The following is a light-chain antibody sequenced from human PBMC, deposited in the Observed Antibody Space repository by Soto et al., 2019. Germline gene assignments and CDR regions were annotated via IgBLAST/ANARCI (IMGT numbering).Light chain of an antibody. V-gene: IGLV1-44*01. Sequence: QLVLTQPPSASGTPGQRVTISCSGSSSNIGSNTVNWYQQLPGTAPKLLIYSNNQRPSGVPDRFSGSKSGTSASLAISGLQSEDEADYYCAAWDDSLNGLVFGGGTNLTVL. J-gene: IGLJ2*01. CDR3: AAWDDSLNGLV. CDR2: SNN. CDR1: SSNIGSNT.